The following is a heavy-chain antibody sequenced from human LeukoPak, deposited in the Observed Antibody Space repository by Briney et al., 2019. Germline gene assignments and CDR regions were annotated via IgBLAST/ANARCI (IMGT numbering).Heavy chain of an antibody. CDR3: ARDTRKHTYYYGSGSLLGMDV. V-gene: IGHV4-59*01. Sequence: PSETLSLTCTVSGVSISSYYWSWIRQPPGKGLEWIGYIYYSGSTNYNPSLKSRVTISVDTSKNQFSLKLSSVTAADTAVYYCARDTRKHTYYYGSGSLLGMDVWGQGTTVTVSS. J-gene: IGHJ6*02. D-gene: IGHD3-10*01. CDR1: GVSISSYY. CDR2: IYYSGST.